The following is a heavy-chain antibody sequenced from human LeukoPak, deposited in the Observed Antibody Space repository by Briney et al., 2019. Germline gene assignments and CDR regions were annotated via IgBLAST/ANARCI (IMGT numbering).Heavy chain of an antibody. J-gene: IGHJ4*02. D-gene: IGHD3-22*01. Sequence: GGSLRLSCAASGFTFSSYSMDWVRQAPGKGLEWVSYISSSSSTIYYADSVKGRFTISRDNAKNSLYLQMNSLRAEDTAVYYCARDRPDYYDSSGYPDPATPNDYWGQGTLVTVSS. CDR1: GFTFSSYS. V-gene: IGHV3-48*04. CDR3: ARDRPDYYDSSGYPDPATPNDY. CDR2: ISSSSSTI.